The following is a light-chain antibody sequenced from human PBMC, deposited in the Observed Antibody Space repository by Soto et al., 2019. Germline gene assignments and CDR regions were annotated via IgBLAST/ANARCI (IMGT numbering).Light chain of an antibody. J-gene: IGLJ2*01. CDR2: GVT. CDR3: SSYTSSSTLI. Sequence: QSALTQPASVSGSPGQSITISCSGTSSDVGDYYYVSWYQQHPGKAPKLVIYGVTDRTSGVSHRFAGTRSDSAASLTISGHQAEDEADYYCSSYTSSSTLIFGGGTKLTVL. V-gene: IGLV2-14*01. CDR1: SSDVGDYYY.